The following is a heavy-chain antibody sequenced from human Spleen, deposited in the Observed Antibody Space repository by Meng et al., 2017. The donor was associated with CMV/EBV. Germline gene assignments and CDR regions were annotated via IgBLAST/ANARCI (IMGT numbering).Heavy chain of an antibody. D-gene: IGHD1-26*01. CDR1: GYTFSSYG. V-gene: IGHV1-18*01. Sequence: SVKVSCKASGYTFSSYGISWVRQAPGQGLEWMGWVGGCDGDTNYAPELQGRVTMTTDTSTNTVYMELRSLTSDDTAVYYCARDWECLARSDVFDIWGQGTMVTVSS. J-gene: IGHJ3*02. CDR3: ARDWECLARSDVFDI. CDR2: VGGCDGDT.